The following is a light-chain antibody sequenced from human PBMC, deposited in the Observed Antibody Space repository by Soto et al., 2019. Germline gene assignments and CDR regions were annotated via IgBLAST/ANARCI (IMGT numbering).Light chain of an antibody. CDR2: EVS. CDR3: SSYTRSSTYV. J-gene: IGLJ1*01. V-gene: IGLV2-14*01. CDR1: SSDVGGYNY. Sequence: QSVLTQPASVSGSPGQSITISCTGTSSDVGGYNYVSWYQQHPGKAPKLMMYEVSNRPSGVSNRFSGSKSGNTASLTISGLQAADEADYYCSSYTRSSTYVFGTGTTLTVL.